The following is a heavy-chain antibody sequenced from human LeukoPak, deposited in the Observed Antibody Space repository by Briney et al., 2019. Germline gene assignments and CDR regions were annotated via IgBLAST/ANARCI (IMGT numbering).Heavy chain of an antibody. D-gene: IGHD6-19*01. V-gene: IGHV4-4*02. J-gene: IGHJ4*02. Sequence: PSETLSLTCAVSGGSISSSNWWSWVRQPPGKGLERIGEIYHSGSTNYNPSLKSRVTISVDKSKNQFSLKLSSVTAADTAVYYCARTQWRREYYFDYWGQGTLVTVSS. CDR3: ARTQWRREYYFDY. CDR1: GGSISSSNW. CDR2: IYHSGST.